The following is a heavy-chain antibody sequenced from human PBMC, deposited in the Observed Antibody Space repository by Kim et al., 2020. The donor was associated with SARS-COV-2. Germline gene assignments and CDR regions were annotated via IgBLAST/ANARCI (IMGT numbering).Heavy chain of an antibody. J-gene: IGHJ4*02. CDR2: IYSDDNT. CDR3: ARENGGSEWERRDY. V-gene: IGHV3-66*01. D-gene: IGHD6-19*01. Sequence: GGSLRLSCAASGFTVSGNFMTWVRQVPGKGLEWVSTIYSDDNTFYTASVKGRCTIISDNSKNTMFLQMNSRRAEDTAAYYCARENGGSEWERRDYWGQG. CDR1: GFTVSGNF.